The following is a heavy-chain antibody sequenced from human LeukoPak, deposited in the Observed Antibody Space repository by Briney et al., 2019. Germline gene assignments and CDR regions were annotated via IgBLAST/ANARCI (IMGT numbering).Heavy chain of an antibody. V-gene: IGHV3-7*03. J-gene: IGHJ4*02. Sequence: GGSLRLSCAASGFTFSIYWMSWVRQAPGKGLEWVANIKGDGSEKKYVDSVTGRFTISRDNAENSLYLQMNSLRAEDTALYYCARDWTDANAVGRALDYWGQGTLVTVSS. D-gene: IGHD3/OR15-3a*01. CDR3: ARDWTDANAVGRALDY. CDR2: IKGDGSEK. CDR1: GFTFSIYW.